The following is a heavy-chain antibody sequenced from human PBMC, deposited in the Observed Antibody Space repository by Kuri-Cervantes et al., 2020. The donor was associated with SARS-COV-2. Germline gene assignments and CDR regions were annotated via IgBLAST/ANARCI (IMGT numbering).Heavy chain of an antibody. J-gene: IGHJ4*02. D-gene: IGHD1-26*01. CDR1: GFTFSSYW. Sequence: ETLSLTCAASGFTFSSYWMSWVRQAPGKGLEWVANIKQDGSEKYYVDSVKGRFTISRDNAKNSLYLQMNSLRAEDTAVYYCARDQSGSYYFGYFDYWGQGTLVTVSS. CDR2: IKQDGSEK. CDR3: ARDQSGSYYFGYFDY. V-gene: IGHV3-7*01.